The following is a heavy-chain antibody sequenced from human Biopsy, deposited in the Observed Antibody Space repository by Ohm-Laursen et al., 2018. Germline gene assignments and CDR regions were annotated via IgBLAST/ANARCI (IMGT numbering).Heavy chain of an antibody. V-gene: IGHV3-49*03. J-gene: IGHJ4*02. D-gene: IGHD1/OR15-1a*01. CDR2: IRSSGYGGTA. CDR1: GFSFYNYV. Sequence: SLRLSCAASGFSFYNYVMKWFRQGPGKGLEWVGLIRSSGYGGTADYAASVKGRFTISRDDSKSFAYLQMTSLRTEDTAVYFCAREGLGTTADYWGQGILVTVSS. CDR3: AREGLGTTADY.